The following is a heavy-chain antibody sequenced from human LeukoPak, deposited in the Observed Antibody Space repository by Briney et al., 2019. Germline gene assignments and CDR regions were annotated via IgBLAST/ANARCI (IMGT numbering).Heavy chain of an antibody. J-gene: IGHJ3*02. D-gene: IGHD6-19*01. CDR1: GYTFTSYD. Sequence: ASVKVSCKASGYTFTSYDINWVRQATGRGLEWMGWMNPNSGNTGYAQKFQGRVTMTRNTSISTAYMELSSLRSEDTAVYYCASRTYIAVAADDAFDIWGQGTMVTVSS. CDR3: ASRTYIAVAADDAFDI. V-gene: IGHV1-8*01. CDR2: MNPNSGNT.